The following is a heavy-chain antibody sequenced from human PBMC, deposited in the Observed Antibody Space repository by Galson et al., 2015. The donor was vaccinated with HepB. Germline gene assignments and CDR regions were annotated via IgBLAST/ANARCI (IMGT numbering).Heavy chain of an antibody. D-gene: IGHD3-3*01. V-gene: IGHV3-11*01. CDR3: ARGNYDFWSDTPPYYYYYMDV. CDR2: ISSSGSTI. CDR1: GFTFSDYY. Sequence: SLRLSCAASGFTFSDYYMSWVRQAPGKGLEWVSYISSSGSTIYCADSVKGRFTISRDNAKNSLYLQMNSLRAEDTAVYYCARGNYDFWSDTPPYYYYYMDVWGKGTTVTVSS. J-gene: IGHJ6*03.